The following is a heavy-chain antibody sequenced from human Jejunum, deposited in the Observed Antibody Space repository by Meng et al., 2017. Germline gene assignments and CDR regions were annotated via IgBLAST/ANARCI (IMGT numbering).Heavy chain of an antibody. CDR2: IYHTGTT. J-gene: IGHJ5*02. Sequence: QGETQAPVHGLVMPSGPLSLTCAVSCASISDSNWWSWVRQPLGKALEWIGEIYHTGTTNYNPSLKSRVTMSLDKSKNQFSLELTSVTAADTAVYYCARDLLGPAIAATGWFDPWGQGTLVTVSS. D-gene: IGHD6-13*01. V-gene: IGHV4-4*02. CDR1: CASISDSNW. CDR3: ARDLLGPAIAATGWFDP.